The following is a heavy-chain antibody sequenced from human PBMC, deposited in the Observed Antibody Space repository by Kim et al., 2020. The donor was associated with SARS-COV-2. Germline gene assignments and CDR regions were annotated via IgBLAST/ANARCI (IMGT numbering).Heavy chain of an antibody. D-gene: IGHD6-6*01. CDR1: GGSISSSSYY. CDR3: ARHGFGIAAHLGAFDI. Sequence: SETLSLTCTVSGGSISSSSYYWGWIRQPPGKGLEWIGSIYYSGSTYYNPSLKSRVTISVDTSKNQFSLKLSSVTAADTAVYYCARHGFGIAAHLGAFDIWGQGTMVTVSS. J-gene: IGHJ3*02. CDR2: IYYSGST. V-gene: IGHV4-39*01.